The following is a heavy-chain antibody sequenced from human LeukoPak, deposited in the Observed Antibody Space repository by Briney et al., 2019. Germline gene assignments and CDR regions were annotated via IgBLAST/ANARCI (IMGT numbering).Heavy chain of an antibody. CDR2: ISSSSTYV. J-gene: IGHJ5*02. V-gene: IGHV3-21*01. Sequence: GGSLRLSCAASGFTVSSNYMSWVRQAPGKGLEWVSSISSSSTYVYYADSVKGRFTISRDNAKNSLYLQMNSLRAEDTAVYYCARGAVAGTNWFDPWGQGTLVTVSS. CDR3: ARGAVAGTNWFDP. CDR1: GFTVSSNY. D-gene: IGHD6-19*01.